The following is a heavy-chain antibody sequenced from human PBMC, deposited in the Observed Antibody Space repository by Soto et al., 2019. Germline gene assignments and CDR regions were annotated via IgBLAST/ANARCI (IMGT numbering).Heavy chain of an antibody. CDR1: GGTFSSYT. V-gene: IGHV1-69*08. CDR3: ARDGSTVTTPYYFDY. D-gene: IGHD4-17*01. J-gene: IGHJ4*02. Sequence: QVQLVQSGADVKKPGSSVKVSCKASGGTFSSYTISWVRQAPGQGLEWMGRIIPILGIANYAQKFQGRVTITADKSTSTAYMALSSLRSEDTAVYYSARDGSTVTTPYYFDYWGQGTLVTVSS. CDR2: IIPILGIA.